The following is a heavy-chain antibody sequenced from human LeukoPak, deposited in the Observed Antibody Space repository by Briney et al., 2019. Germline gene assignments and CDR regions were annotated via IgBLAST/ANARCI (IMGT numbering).Heavy chain of an antibody. V-gene: IGHV4-39*07. CDR2: IYHSGST. D-gene: IGHD6-19*01. CDR1: GGSISSSSYY. J-gene: IGHJ4*02. Sequence: PSETLSLTCTVSGGSISSSSYYWGWIRQPPGKGLEWIGSIYHSGSTYYNPSLKSRVTISVDTSKNQFSLKLSSVTAADTAVYYCARDQSYSSGWFFDYWGQGTLVTVSS. CDR3: ARDQSYSSGWFFDY.